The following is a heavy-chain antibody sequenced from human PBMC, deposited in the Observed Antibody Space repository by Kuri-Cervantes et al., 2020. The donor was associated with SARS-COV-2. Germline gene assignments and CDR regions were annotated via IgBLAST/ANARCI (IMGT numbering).Heavy chain of an antibody. CDR3: ARREIAARRLFDY. Sequence: SETLSLTCTVSGYSISSGYYWGWIRQPPGKGLEWIGSIYHSGSTYYNPPLKSRVTISVDTSKNQSSLKLSSVTAADTAVYYCARREIAARRLFDYWGQGTLVTVSS. CDR2: IYHSGST. D-gene: IGHD6-6*01. CDR1: GYSISSGYY. J-gene: IGHJ4*02. V-gene: IGHV4-38-2*02.